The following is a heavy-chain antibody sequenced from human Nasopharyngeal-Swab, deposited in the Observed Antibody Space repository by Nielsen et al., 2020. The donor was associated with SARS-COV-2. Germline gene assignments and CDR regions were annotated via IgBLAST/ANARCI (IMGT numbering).Heavy chain of an antibody. CDR1: GFTFSSYG. CDR2: ISYDGSNK. J-gene: IGHJ6*03. Sequence: GGSLRLSCAASGFTFSSYGMHWVRQAPGKGLEWVAVISYDGSNKYYADSVKGRFTISRDNSKNTLYLQMNSLRAEDTAVYYCAKAGDYGDYSAHYYVDVWGKGTTVTVSS. CDR3: AKAGDYGDYSAHYYVDV. V-gene: IGHV3-30*18. D-gene: IGHD4-17*01.